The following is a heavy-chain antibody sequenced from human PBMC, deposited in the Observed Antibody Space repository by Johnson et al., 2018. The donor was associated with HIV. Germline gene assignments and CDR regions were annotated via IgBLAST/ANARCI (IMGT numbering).Heavy chain of an antibody. CDR1: GFTFGGEW. D-gene: IGHD3-3*01. V-gene: IGHV3-74*01. CDR2: IKTDGSNT. CDR3: ARGNCVLQFLEWLLGGAFDI. Sequence: VQLVESGGGLVQPGGSLRLSCVASGFTFGGEWMHWVRQAPGKGLVWVSRIKTDGSNTAYADSVRGRFTISGDNAKSTLYLQMNSLRAEDTAVYYCARGNCVLQFLEWLLGGAFDIWGQGTMVTVSS. J-gene: IGHJ3*02.